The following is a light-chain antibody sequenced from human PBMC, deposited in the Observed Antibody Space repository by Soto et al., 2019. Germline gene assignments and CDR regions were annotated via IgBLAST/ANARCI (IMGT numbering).Light chain of an antibody. CDR2: DDN. CDR1: SSNIGGNS. CDR3: GSWDSSLSAYV. J-gene: IGLJ1*01. Sequence: QSVLTQPPSVSAAPGQKVTISCSGSSSNIGGNSVSWYQQLPGTAPKLLIYDDNKRPSGIPDRFSGSKSGASATLGITGFQTGDEADYYCGSWDSSLSAYVFGTGTKV. V-gene: IGLV1-51*01.